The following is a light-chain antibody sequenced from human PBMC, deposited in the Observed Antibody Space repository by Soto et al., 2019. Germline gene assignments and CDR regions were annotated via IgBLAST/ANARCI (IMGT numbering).Light chain of an antibody. CDR3: QQSYNAPRT. CDR1: QSISNY. CDR2: AAS. V-gene: IGKV1-39*01. Sequence: DIQMTQSPYSLSASVGDRVTITCRASQSISNYLNWYQQKPGKAPRLLIHAASSLQSGVPSRFSGSGSGTDFTLIISSLQPEDFAIYYCQQSYNAPRTFGPGTKVEIK. J-gene: IGKJ1*01.